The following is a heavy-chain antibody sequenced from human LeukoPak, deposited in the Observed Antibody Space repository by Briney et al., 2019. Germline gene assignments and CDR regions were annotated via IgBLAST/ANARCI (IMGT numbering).Heavy chain of an antibody. D-gene: IGHD4-17*01. CDR2: IDSNSGGT. CDR3: AREMNYDDYRTSDY. CDR1: GYTFSGYY. Sequence: ASVKVSCKDSGYTFSGYYMHWVRRAPGQGFEWMGRIDSNSGGTNYAQNFQGRVTMTRDTSISTVYMELISLRSDDTAVYYCAREMNYDDYRTSDYWGQGTLVTVSS. J-gene: IGHJ4*02. V-gene: IGHV1-2*02.